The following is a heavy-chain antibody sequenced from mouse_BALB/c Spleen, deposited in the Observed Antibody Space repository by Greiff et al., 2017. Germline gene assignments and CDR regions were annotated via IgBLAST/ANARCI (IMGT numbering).Heavy chain of an antibody. D-gene: IGHD2-4*01. CDR2: IDPANGNT. CDR1: GFNIKDTY. V-gene: IGHV14-3*02. J-gene: IGHJ3*01. Sequence: EVQLQQSGAELVKPGASVKLSCTASGFNIKDTYMHWVKQRPEQGLEWIGRIDPANGNTKYDPKFQGKATITADTSSNTAYLQLSSLTSEDTAVYYCAHYDYDPAWFAYWGQGTLVTVSA. CDR3: AHYDYDPAWFAY.